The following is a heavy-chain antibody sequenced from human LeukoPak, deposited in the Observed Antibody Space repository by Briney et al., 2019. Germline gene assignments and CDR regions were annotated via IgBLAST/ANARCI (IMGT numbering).Heavy chain of an antibody. D-gene: IGHD6-13*01. CDR2: ISAYNGNT. CDR3: ATGIAAAGPPS. J-gene: IGHJ4*02. Sequence: ASVKVSCKASGYTFTSYGISWVRQAPGQGLEWMGWISAYNGNTNYAQKFQGRVTMTRDTSISTAYMELSRLRSDDTAVYYCATGIAAAGPPSWGQGTLVTVSS. V-gene: IGHV1-18*01. CDR1: GYTFTSYG.